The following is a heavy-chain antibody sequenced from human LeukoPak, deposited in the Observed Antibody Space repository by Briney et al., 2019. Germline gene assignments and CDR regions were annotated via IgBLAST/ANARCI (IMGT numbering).Heavy chain of an antibody. J-gene: IGHJ4*02. D-gene: IGHD3-22*01. Sequence: GGSLRLSCAASGFTFSSYAMSWVRQAPGKGLEWVSAISGSGGSTYYADSVKGRFTISRDNSKNTLYLQMNSLRAEDTAVYYCAKDRYYYDSSGYPPGSPVGYWGQGTLVTVSS. CDR2: ISGSGGST. CDR3: AKDRYYYDSSGYPPGSPVGY. V-gene: IGHV3-23*01. CDR1: GFTFSSYA.